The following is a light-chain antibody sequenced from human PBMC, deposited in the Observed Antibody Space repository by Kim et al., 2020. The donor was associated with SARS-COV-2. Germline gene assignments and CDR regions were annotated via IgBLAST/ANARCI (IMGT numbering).Light chain of an antibody. CDR3: SSSTGSSPVV. CDR1: SSDVGAYND. J-gene: IGLJ2*01. CDR2: DVF. V-gene: IGLV2-14*01. Sequence: QSALTQPASVSGSPGQSITISCTGTSSDVGAYNDVSWYQQYPGKAPRLMIYDVFERPSGVSIRFSGSKSGNTASLTISGLQTEDEADYYCSSSTGSSPVVFGGGTQLAVL.